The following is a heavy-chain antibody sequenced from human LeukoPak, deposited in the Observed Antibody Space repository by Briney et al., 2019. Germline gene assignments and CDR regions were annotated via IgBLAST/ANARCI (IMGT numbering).Heavy chain of an antibody. CDR3: ADLIRYFDWFPFDY. J-gene: IGHJ4*02. CDR2: IYYRGST. V-gene: IGHV4-59*08. D-gene: IGHD3-9*01. Sequence: SETLSLTCTLSGGSISSYYWRWIRQPPRKGLEWIGYIYYRGSTHYNHSLKSRVTISVDTSKNQFSLKLSSVTAADTAVYYGADLIRYFDWFPFDYWGQGTLVTVSS. CDR1: GGSISSYY.